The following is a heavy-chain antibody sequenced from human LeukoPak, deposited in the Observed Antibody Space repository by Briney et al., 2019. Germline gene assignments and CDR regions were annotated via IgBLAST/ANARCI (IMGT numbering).Heavy chain of an antibody. Sequence: GGSLRLSCATSGITVSSDYMSWVRQAPGKGLEWVSVIYADGSAYHADSVKGRFTISRDNSKNTLYLQMKSLRGKDTAVYYCARGGGAYCGGDCYRNFDYWGQGTLVTVSS. J-gene: IGHJ4*02. CDR1: GITVSSDY. CDR2: IYADGSA. D-gene: IGHD2-21*02. CDR3: ARGGGAYCGGDCYRNFDY. V-gene: IGHV3-66*01.